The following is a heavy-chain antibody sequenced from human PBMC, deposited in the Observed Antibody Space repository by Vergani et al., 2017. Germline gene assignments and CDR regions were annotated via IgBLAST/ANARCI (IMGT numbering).Heavy chain of an antibody. CDR1: GGTFSSYA. Sequence: QVQLVQPAAEVKKPGSSVKVSCMSSGGTFSSYAISWVRQAPGQGLEWMGGIIPIFGTANYAQKFQGRVTITADESTRKAYMELSSLRSEETAVYYCARGILTGYSYYYYMDVWGKGTTVTVSS. J-gene: IGHJ6*03. D-gene: IGHD3-9*01. CDR3: ARGILTGYSYYYYMDV. V-gene: IGHV1-69*01. CDR2: IIPIFGTA.